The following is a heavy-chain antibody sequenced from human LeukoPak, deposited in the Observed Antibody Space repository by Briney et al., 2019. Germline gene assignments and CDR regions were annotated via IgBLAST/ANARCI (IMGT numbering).Heavy chain of an antibody. CDR1: GFTFSSYS. CDR3: ARTYYYGSGSYYLYYYYMDV. D-gene: IGHD3-10*01. V-gene: IGHV3-21*01. J-gene: IGHJ6*03. CDR2: ISSSSSYI. Sequence: PGGSLRLSCAASGFTFSSYSTNSVRQAPGKGLEWVSSISSSSSYIYYADSVKGRFTISRDNAKNSLYLQMNSLRAEDMAVYYCARTYYYGSGSYYLYYYYMDVWGKGTTVTVSS.